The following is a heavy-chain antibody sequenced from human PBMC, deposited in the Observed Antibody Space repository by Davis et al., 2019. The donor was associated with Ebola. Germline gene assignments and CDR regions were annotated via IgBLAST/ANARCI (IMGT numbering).Heavy chain of an antibody. CDR3: ARGVELHYYYGMDV. J-gene: IGHJ6*02. Sequence: SETLSLTCTVSGGSISSYYWSWIRQPPGKGLEWIGKINHSGSTNYNPSLKSRVTISVDTSKNQFSLKLSSVTAADTAVYYCARGVELHYYYGMDVWGQGTTVTVSS. D-gene: IGHD1-7*01. CDR1: GGSISSYY. CDR2: INHSGST. V-gene: IGHV4-34*01.